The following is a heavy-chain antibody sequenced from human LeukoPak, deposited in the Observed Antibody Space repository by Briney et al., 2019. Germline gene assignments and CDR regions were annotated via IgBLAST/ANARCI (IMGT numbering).Heavy chain of an antibody. V-gene: IGHV1-18*01. CDR3: ARVRGYNYSDSSGSGPFDY. D-gene: IGHD3-22*01. Sequence: GSVTVSCMASGYTFTTYGISWVRQAPGQGLEGMGWISAYNGNSNYAQKLQGRVTMTTDTSTSTAYMELRSLRSDDTAVYYCARVRGYNYSDSSGSGPFDYWGQGTLVTVSS. CDR2: ISAYNGNS. J-gene: IGHJ4*02. CDR1: GYTFTTYG.